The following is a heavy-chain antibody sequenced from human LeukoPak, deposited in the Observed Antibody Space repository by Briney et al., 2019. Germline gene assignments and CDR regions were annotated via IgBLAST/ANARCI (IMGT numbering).Heavy chain of an antibody. CDR1: GFTFSWYS. V-gene: IGHV3-30*18. Sequence: PGGSLRLSCAASGFTFSWYSIHWVRQAPGKGLEWVAVISYDGSNKYYVDSVKGRFTISRDNSKNTLNLQMNSLRAEDTAVYYCAKMRTPTAHSGDAFDIWGQGTMVTVSS. CDR3: AKMRTPTAHSGDAFDI. CDR2: ISYDGSNK. J-gene: IGHJ3*02. D-gene: IGHD4-17*01.